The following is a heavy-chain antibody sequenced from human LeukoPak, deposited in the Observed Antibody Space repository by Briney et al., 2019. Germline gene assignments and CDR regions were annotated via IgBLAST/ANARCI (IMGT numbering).Heavy chain of an antibody. CDR2: IYYSGST. CDR3: ARVQRFDP. CDR1: GGSISSSSYY. J-gene: IGHJ5*02. Sequence: PSETLSLTCTVSGGSISSSSYYWGWIRQPPGKGLEWIGSIYYSGSTYYNPSLKSRVTISVDTSKNQFSLKLSSVTAADTAVYYCARVQRFDPWGQGTLVTVSS. V-gene: IGHV4-39*07.